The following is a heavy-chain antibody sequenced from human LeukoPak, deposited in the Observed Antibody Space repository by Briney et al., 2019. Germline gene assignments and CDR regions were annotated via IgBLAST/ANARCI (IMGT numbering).Heavy chain of an antibody. D-gene: IGHD3-22*01. CDR2: IYHTGST. Sequence: PSETLSLTCTVSGYSISSGYYWGWIRQPPGKGLEWIGNIYHTGSTYYNPSLKSRVTISVDTSKNQFSLKLSSVTAADTAVYYCARDYDTTLDAFDIWGQGTMVTVSS. J-gene: IGHJ3*02. CDR1: GYSISSGYY. V-gene: IGHV4-38-2*02. CDR3: ARDYDTTLDAFDI.